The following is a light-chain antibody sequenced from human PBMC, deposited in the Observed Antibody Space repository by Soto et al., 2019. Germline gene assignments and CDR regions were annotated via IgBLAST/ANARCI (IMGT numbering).Light chain of an antibody. J-gene: IGLJ1*01. CDR1: SSDVGGHNY. V-gene: IGLV2-14*01. CDR3: SSYSSSGTLFV. CDR2: EVT. Sequence: QSSLTHPASVSWSPGQSITVSFTGTSSDVGGHNYVSWFQQHPGQAPKLLIYEVTTRPSGVSTRFSGSKSGNTASLTISGLQAEDEADYHCSSYSSSGTLFVFGTGTKVTVL.